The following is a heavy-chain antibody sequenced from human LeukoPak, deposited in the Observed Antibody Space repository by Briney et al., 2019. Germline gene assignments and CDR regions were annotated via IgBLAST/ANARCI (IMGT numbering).Heavy chain of an antibody. CDR1: GFTFSSYS. V-gene: IGHV3-21*01. J-gene: IGHJ4*02. CDR3: ARDRGYGDYEGIFDY. Sequence: GSLRLSCAASGFTFSSYSMNWVRRAPGKGREGVSSISSSSSYIYYADSGKGRFTISRDNAKNSPYLQMNSLRAEDTAVYYCARDRGYGDYEGIFDYWGQGTLVTVSS. CDR2: ISSSSSYI. D-gene: IGHD4-17*01.